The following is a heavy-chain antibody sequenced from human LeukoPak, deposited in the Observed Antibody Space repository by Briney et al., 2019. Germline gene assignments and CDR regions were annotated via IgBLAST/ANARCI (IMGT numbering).Heavy chain of an antibody. D-gene: IGHD1-26*01. CDR1: GFTVSSNY. J-gene: IGHJ3*02. CDR2: VDSDGNI. CDR3: AREYRFGGTKYGPFDI. Sequence: GVSLRLSCAASGFTVSSNYMTWVRQAPGKGLEWVSVVDSDGNIYYANSVKGRFIISRDNSKNTVYLEMNTLRAEDTAVYYCAREYRFGGTKYGPFDIWGQGTKVTVSS. V-gene: IGHV3-53*01.